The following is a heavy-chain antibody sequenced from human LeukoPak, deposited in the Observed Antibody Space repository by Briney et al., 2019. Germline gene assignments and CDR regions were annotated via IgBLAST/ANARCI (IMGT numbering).Heavy chain of an antibody. J-gene: IGHJ4*02. CDR3: AREVVEMATIFDY. CDR2: INSDGSST. Sequence: WGSLRLSCAASGFTFSSYWMHWVRQAPGKGLVWVSRINSDGSSTSYADSVKGRFTISRDNAKNTLYLQMNSLRAEDTAVYYCAREVVEMATIFDYWGQGTLVTVSS. D-gene: IGHD5-24*01. V-gene: IGHV3-74*01. CDR1: GFTFSSYW.